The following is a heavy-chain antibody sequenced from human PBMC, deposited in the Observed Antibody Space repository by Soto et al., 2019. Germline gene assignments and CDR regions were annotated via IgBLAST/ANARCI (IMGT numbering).Heavy chain of an antibody. D-gene: IGHD6-6*01. Sequence: GGSLRLSCAASGFTFSSYAMHWVRQAPGKGLEWVAVISYDGSNKYYADSVKGRFTISRDNSKNTLYLQMNSLRAEDTAVYYCASSIAARPDYYYGMDVWGQGTTVTVSS. CDR1: GFTFSSYA. J-gene: IGHJ6*02. V-gene: IGHV3-30-3*01. CDR2: ISYDGSNK. CDR3: ASSIAARPDYYYGMDV.